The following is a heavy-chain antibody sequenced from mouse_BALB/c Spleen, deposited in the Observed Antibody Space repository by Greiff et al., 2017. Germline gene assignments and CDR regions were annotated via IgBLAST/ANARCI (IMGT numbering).Heavy chain of an antibody. Sequence: QVQLQQSGPGLVAPSQSLSITCTVSGFSLTSYGVHWVRQPPGKGLEWLGVIWAGGSTNYNSALMSRLSISKDNSKSQVFLKMNSLQTDDTAMYYCARDPQYGKGAMDYWGQGTSVTVSS. V-gene: IGHV2-9*02. J-gene: IGHJ4*01. CDR1: GFSLTSYG. CDR3: ARDPQYGKGAMDY. CDR2: IWAGGST. D-gene: IGHD2-10*02.